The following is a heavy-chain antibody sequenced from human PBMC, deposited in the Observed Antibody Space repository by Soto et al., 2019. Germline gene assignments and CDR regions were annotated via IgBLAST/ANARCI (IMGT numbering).Heavy chain of an antibody. CDR2: IIPIFGTA. CDR1: GGTFSSYA. CDR3: ARSAIGELPFLYYFDC. J-gene: IGHJ4*02. Sequence: SVKVSCKASGGTFSSYAISWVRQAPGPGLEWMGGIIPIFGTANYAQKFQGRVTITADESTSTAYMELSSLRSEDTAVYYCARSAIGELPFLYYFDCWGQGTLVTVSS. D-gene: IGHD3-10*01. V-gene: IGHV1-69*13.